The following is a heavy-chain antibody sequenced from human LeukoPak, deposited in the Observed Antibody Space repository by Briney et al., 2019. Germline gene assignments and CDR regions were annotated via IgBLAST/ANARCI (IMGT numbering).Heavy chain of an antibody. CDR2: IYYTGNT. CDR3: AKSNGYGLVDI. CDR1: GDSITGYY. V-gene: IGHV4-39*07. D-gene: IGHD3-10*01. Sequence: PSETLSLTCSVSGDSITGYYWGWIRQPPGKGLEWIGNIYYTGNTYYNSSLKNRVTISLDTSKNQFSLKVISMTAADTAVYYCAKSNGYGLVDIWGQGTMVTVSS. J-gene: IGHJ3*02.